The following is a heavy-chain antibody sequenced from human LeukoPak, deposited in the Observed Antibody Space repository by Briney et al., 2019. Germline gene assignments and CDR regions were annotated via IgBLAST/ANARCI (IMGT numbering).Heavy chain of an antibody. J-gene: IGHJ4*02. V-gene: IGHV3-66*01. CDR1: RFTVSSNY. Sequence: TGGSLRLSCAASRFTVSSNYMSWVRQAPGKGLEWVSVIYSGGSTYYADSVKGRFTISRDNSKNTLYLQMNSLRAEDTAVYYCARGRVLDTAMVPEYYFDYWGQGTLVTVSS. D-gene: IGHD5-18*01. CDR3: ARGRVLDTAMVPEYYFDY. CDR2: IYSGGST.